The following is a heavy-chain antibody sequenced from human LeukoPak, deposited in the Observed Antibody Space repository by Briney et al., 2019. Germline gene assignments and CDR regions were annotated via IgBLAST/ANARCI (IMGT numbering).Heavy chain of an antibody. CDR2: VYHSGTT. Sequence: PSETLSLTCTVSGDSISTYFWSWIRQPAGKRLEWIGRVYHSGTTKYNFSLKSRVTMSVDTSENHFSLKLISVTAADTAVYYCARESMVRGVTYIDYWGQGTLVTVSS. CDR3: ARESMVRGVTYIDY. CDR1: GDSISTYF. V-gene: IGHV4-4*07. D-gene: IGHD3-10*01. J-gene: IGHJ4*02.